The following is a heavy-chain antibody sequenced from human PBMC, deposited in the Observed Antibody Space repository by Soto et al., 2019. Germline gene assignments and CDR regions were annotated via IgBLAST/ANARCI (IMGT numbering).Heavy chain of an antibody. CDR3: ARGGSLNWFDP. V-gene: IGHV3-48*01. Sequence: EVQLVESGGGLVQPGGSLRLSCAASGFTFSSYSMNWVRQAPGKGLEWVSYISSSSSTIYYADSVKGRFTISRDNAKNSQYLPRNSLRAEGTAVYYWARGGSLNWFDPRGQETLVTVSS. D-gene: IGHD3-10*01. CDR1: GFTFSSYS. J-gene: IGHJ5*02. CDR2: ISSSSSTI.